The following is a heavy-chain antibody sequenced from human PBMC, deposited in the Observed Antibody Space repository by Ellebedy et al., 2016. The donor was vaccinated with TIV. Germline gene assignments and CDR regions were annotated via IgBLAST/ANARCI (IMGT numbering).Heavy chain of an antibody. D-gene: IGHD6-13*01. V-gene: IGHV1-3*01. CDR2: INAGNGNT. CDR3: ARSAAGTVDY. J-gene: IGHJ4*02. CDR1: GYTFTTYA. Sequence: AASVKVSCKASGYTFTTYAIHWVRQAPGQGLEWMGWINAGNGNTKYSQKFQGRVTITRDTSASTAYMELSSLRSEDTAVYYCARSAAGTVDYWGQGTQVTVSS.